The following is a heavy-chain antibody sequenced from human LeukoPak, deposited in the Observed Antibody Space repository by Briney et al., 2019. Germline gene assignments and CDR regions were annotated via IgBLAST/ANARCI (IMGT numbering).Heavy chain of an antibody. CDR1: GDSFSSASYF. CDR2: IYYTGNT. V-gene: IGHV4-39*07. D-gene: IGHD6-13*01. J-gene: IGHJ5*02. CDR3: VRGGYSSSGTGDWFDP. Sequence: PSETLSLTCTVSGDSFSSASYFWGWIRQPPGKGLEFIVSIYYTGNTYYNPSLKSRVIISVDMSKNQVSLKLSSVTAADTAVYYCVRGGYSSSGTGDWFDPWGEGTLVTAPS.